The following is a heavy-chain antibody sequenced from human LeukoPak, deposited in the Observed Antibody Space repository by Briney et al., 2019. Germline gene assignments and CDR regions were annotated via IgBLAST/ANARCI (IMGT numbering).Heavy chain of an antibody. Sequence: SETLSLTCTVSGGSISSYYWSWIRQPPGKGLEWIGYFYYSGSTNYNPSLKSRLTISVDTPKNQFSLNLTSVTAADTAVYYCARGYDTYYYGMDVWGQGTTVTVSS. D-gene: IGHD5-18*01. CDR3: ARGYDTYYYGMDV. J-gene: IGHJ6*02. V-gene: IGHV4-59*01. CDR2: FYYSGST. CDR1: GGSISSYY.